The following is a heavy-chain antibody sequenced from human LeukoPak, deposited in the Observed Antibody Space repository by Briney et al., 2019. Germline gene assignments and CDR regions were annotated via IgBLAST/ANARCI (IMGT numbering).Heavy chain of an antibody. CDR3: ARRVDCGFSFDF. J-gene: IGHJ4*02. V-gene: IGHV5-51*01. CDR1: GYTFTSYW. Sequence: GESLKISCKGSGYTFTSYWIAWVRQMPGKGLEWMGIIYAGDSDTRYSPSFQGQVTISADRSISTDYLQWSSLKASDTAMYYCARRVDCGFSFDFWGQGTLVTVSS. CDR2: IYAGDSDT. D-gene: IGHD3/OR15-3a*01.